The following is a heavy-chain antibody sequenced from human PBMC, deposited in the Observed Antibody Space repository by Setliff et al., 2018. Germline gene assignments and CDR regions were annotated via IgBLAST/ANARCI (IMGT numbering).Heavy chain of an antibody. CDR1: GGSISSSSYY. D-gene: IGHD3-3*01. CDR3: AREAPYYNFWSGYSDY. Sequence: SETLSLTCTVSGGSISSSSYYWGWIRQTPGKGLEWIGSIYYIGSTYYNPSLKSRVTISVDTSKNQFSLKLSSVTAADTAVYYCAREAPYYNFWSGYSDYWGQGTLVTVSS. CDR2: IYYIGST. J-gene: IGHJ4*02. V-gene: IGHV4-39*07.